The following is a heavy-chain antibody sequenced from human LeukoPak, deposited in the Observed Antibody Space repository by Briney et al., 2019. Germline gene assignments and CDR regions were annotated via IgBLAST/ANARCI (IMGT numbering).Heavy chain of an antibody. V-gene: IGHV4-59*01. Sequence: SETLSLTCTVSGGSISNYYWNWIRQPPGKGLEWIGFIHSNGGANYNASLNSRATISRDTSRSQVSLKLTSVTAADTAVYYCASSNLGSLGQFDPWGQGTPVTVSS. J-gene: IGHJ5*02. CDR3: ASSNLGSLGQFDP. CDR1: GGSISNYY. D-gene: IGHD3-10*01. CDR2: IHSNGGA.